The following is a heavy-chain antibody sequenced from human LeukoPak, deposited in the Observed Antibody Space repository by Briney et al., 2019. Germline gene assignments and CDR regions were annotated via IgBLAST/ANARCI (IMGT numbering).Heavy chain of an antibody. CDR2: ISAYNGNT. CDR3: ARRGLFFGYFDY. V-gene: IGHV1-18*01. D-gene: IGHD3-10*01. Sequence: ASVKVSCKASGYTFTSYGISGVRQAPGQELEWMGWISAYNGNTNYAQKLQGRVTMTTDTSTSTAYMELRSLRSDDTAVYYCARRGLFFGYFDYWGQGTLVTVSS. J-gene: IGHJ4*02. CDR1: GYTFTSYG.